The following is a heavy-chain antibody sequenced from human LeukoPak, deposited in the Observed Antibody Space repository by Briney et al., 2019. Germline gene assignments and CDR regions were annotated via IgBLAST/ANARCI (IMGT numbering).Heavy chain of an antibody. CDR2: IYYSGST. CDR3: ARDEVSKYYFDY. V-gene: IGHV4-39*07. CDR1: GGSISSSSYY. Sequence: SETLSLTCTVSGGSISSSSYYWGWLRQPPGKGLEWIGSIYYSGSTYYNPSLKSRVTISVDTSKNQFSLKLSSVTAADTAVYYCARDEVSKYYFDYWGQGTLVTVSS. D-gene: IGHD2/OR15-2a*01. J-gene: IGHJ4*02.